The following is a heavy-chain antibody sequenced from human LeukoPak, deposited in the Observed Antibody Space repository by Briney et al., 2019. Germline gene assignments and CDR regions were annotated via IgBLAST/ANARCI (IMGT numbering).Heavy chain of an antibody. CDR2: INHSGSI. D-gene: IGHD3-22*01. V-gene: IGHV4-34*01. CDR3: ARLDTYYYDSSGYSVFDY. Sequence: KPSETLSLTCAVYGGSFSGYYWIWIRQPPGKGLEWIGEINHSGSINYNPSLKSRVTISVDTSKNQFSLMLGSVTAADTAVYYCARLDTYYYDSSGYSVFDYWGQGTLVTVSS. CDR1: GGSFSGYY. J-gene: IGHJ4*02.